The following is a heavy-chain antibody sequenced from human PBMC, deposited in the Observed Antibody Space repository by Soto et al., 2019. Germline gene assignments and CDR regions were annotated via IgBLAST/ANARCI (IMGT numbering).Heavy chain of an antibody. Sequence: SVKVSCNASGRTFSSYAISWVRHAPGQGXEWMGGIIPIFGTANYAQKYQGSVTIIADECTSTAYMELSSLRSEDTAVYYCAMPKYYYDSSGYLGAHGMEVWGQGTAVTAFS. CDR1: GRTFSSYA. D-gene: IGHD3-22*01. CDR3: AMPKYYYDSSGYLGAHGMEV. V-gene: IGHV1-69*13. CDR2: IIPIFGTA. J-gene: IGHJ6*02.